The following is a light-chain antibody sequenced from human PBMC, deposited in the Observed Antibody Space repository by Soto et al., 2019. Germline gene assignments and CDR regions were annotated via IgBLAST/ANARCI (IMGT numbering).Light chain of an antibody. CDR1: QSVSSY. Sequence: EVGMTQSPATLSLSPGERATLSCMASQSVSSYLAWYQQKPGQAPRLLIYDASNRATGIPARFSGSGSGTDFTLTISSLEPEDFAVYYCQQYGSSLRTFGQGTKVDIK. J-gene: IGKJ1*01. CDR2: DAS. CDR3: QQYGSSLRT. V-gene: IGKV3-11*01.